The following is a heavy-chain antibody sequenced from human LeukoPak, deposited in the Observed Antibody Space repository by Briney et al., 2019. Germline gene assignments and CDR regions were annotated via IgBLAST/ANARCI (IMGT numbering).Heavy chain of an antibody. CDR3: ARGQQQLAFDY. D-gene: IGHD6-13*01. J-gene: IGHJ4*02. Sequence: SVKVSCKASDYTFTSYGISWVRQAPGRGLEWMGGIIPIFGTANYAQKFRGRVTITADESTSTAYMELSSLRSEDTAVYYCARGQQQLAFDYWGQGTLVTVSS. CDR2: IIPIFGTA. CDR1: DYTFTSYG. V-gene: IGHV1-69*13.